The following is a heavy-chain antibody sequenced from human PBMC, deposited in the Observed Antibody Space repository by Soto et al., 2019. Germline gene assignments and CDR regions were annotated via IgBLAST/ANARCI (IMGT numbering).Heavy chain of an antibody. CDR2: IYPGDSDT. Sequence: RGESLKISCKGSGYSFTNFWVGWVRQVPGKGLDWLGIIYPGDSDTRYNPSFRGQVTISTDNSINTAYLQWNSLKASDTAIYYCAKHISRDFDFWSGLYYYYAMDVWGQGTTVTVSS. J-gene: IGHJ6*02. D-gene: IGHD3-3*01. CDR1: GYSFTNFW. CDR3: AKHISRDFDFWSGLYYYYAMDV. V-gene: IGHV5-51*01.